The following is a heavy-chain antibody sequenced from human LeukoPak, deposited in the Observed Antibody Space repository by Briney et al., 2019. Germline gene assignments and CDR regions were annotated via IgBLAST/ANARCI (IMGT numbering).Heavy chain of an antibody. V-gene: IGHV4-34*09. CDR2: INHSGST. CDR1: GGSFSGYY. CDR3: ARGMNQLQNAFDI. D-gene: IGHD2-2*01. Sequence: SETLSLTCAVYGGSFSGYYWSWIRQPPGKGLEWIGEINHSGSTNYNPSLKSRVTISVDTSKNQFSLKLSSVTAADTAVYYCARGMNQLQNAFDIWGQGTMVTVSS. J-gene: IGHJ3*02.